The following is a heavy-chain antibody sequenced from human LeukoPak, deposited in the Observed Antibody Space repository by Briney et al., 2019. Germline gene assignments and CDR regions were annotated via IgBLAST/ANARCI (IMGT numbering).Heavy chain of an antibody. CDR3: ARDGRLRFLEWSFDY. D-gene: IGHD3-3*01. Sequence: ASVKVSCKASGGTFSSYAISWVRQAPGQGLEWMGRIIPILGIANYAQKFQGRVTITADKSTSTAYMELSSLRSEDTAVYYCARDGRLRFLEWSFDYWGQGTLVTVSS. CDR2: IIPILGIA. CDR1: GGTFSSYA. V-gene: IGHV1-69*04. J-gene: IGHJ4*02.